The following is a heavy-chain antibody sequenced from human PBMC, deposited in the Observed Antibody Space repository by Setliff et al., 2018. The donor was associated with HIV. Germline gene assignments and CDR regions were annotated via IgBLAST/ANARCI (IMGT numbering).Heavy chain of an antibody. Sequence: PSETLSLTCTVSGGSIISGSYYWTWIRQPAGKGLEWIGHIYTTGSTNYNPSLKSRVTMSVDTSKNQFSLKLSSVTAADTAVYYCARGARYAYYYESSGYYRHFDYWGQGTLVTVSS. CDR1: GGSIISGSYY. D-gene: IGHD3-22*01. J-gene: IGHJ4*02. V-gene: IGHV4-61*09. CDR3: ARGARYAYYYESSGYYRHFDY. CDR2: IYTTGST.